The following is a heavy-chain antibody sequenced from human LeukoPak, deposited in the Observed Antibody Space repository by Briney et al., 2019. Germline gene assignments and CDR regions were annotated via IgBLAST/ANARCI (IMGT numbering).Heavy chain of an antibody. Sequence: PVGSLRLSCAASGFTLSDYWMNWVRQIPGKGLEWVANIKQDGTEKYDVDSVKGRFSIYRDNAKNSLYLQMNSLKAEDTAVYYCGTHYNWGQGILVTVSS. CDR3: GTHYN. CDR2: IKQDGTEK. V-gene: IGHV3-7*01. D-gene: IGHD4-11*01. J-gene: IGHJ4*02. CDR1: GFTLSDYW.